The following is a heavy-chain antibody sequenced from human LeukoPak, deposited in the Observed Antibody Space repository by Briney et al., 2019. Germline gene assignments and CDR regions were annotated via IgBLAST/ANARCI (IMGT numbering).Heavy chain of an antibody. CDR1: GVSISSSNAY. J-gene: IGHJ4*02. CDR3: ARQTGSGLCILP. V-gene: IGHV4-39*01. Sequence: SETLSLTCTVSGVSISSSNAYWGWIRQPPGKGLEWIGSIYYSGNTYYNASLKSQVSISIDTSKNQFSLRLTSVTAADTAAYYCARQTGSGLCILPGGQGTLVTVSS. D-gene: IGHD3/OR15-3a*01. CDR2: IYYSGNT.